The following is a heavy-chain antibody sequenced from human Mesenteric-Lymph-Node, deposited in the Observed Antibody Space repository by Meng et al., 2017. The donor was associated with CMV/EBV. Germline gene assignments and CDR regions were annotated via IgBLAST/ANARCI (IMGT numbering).Heavy chain of an antibody. D-gene: IGHD1-14*01. CDR3: AKDRVGTGTTPFYFDY. CDR1: GFTFSRYW. CDR2: INQDGSEK. V-gene: IGHV3-7*01. Sequence: GGSLRLSCAAFGFTFSRYWMTWVRQAPGKGLEWVANINQDGSEKYYVDSVKGRFTMSRDNAKNSLYLQMNSLRAEDTAVYYCAKDRVGTGTTPFYFDYWGQGTLVTVSS. J-gene: IGHJ4*02.